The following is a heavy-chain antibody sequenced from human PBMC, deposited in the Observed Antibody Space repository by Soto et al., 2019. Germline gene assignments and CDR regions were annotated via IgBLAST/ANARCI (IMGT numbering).Heavy chain of an antibody. CDR2: IYYSGST. CDR1: RGSISSYY. CDR3: ARAAPAGIGHYFDY. Sequence: SETLSLTGTVSRGSISSYYWSWIRQPPGKGLEWIGYIYYSGSTNYNPSLKSRVTISVDTSKNQFSLKLSSVTAADTAVYYCARAAPAGIGHYFDYWGQGTLVTVSS. V-gene: IGHV4-59*01. D-gene: IGHD6-13*01. J-gene: IGHJ4*02.